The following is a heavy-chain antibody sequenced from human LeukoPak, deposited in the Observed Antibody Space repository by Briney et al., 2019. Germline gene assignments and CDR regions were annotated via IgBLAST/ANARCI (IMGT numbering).Heavy chain of an antibody. V-gene: IGHV3-23*01. Sequence: SGGSLRLSCAASGFTFSDYYMSWIRQAPGKGLEWVSAISGGGGNTYYADSVKGRFTISRDNSKNALYLQMNSLRAEDTAVYYCGKNRYSGSLSPFDIWGQGTMVTVSS. CDR2: ISGGGGNT. D-gene: IGHD1-26*01. J-gene: IGHJ3*02. CDR1: GFTFSDYY. CDR3: GKNRYSGSLSPFDI.